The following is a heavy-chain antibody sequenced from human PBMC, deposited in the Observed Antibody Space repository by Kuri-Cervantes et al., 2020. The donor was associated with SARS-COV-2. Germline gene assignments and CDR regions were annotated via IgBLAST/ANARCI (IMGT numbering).Heavy chain of an antibody. D-gene: IGHD5-18*01. J-gene: IGHJ4*02. CDR2: ISYDGSNK. Sequence: LSLTCAASGFTFSSYGMHWVRQAPGKGLEWVAVISYDGSNKYYADSVRGRFTISRDNSKNTLYLQMNSLRAEDTAVYYCAKVGHYSYGYLGWWGQGTLVTVSS. V-gene: IGHV3-30*18. CDR3: AKVGHYSYGYLGW. CDR1: GFTFSSYG.